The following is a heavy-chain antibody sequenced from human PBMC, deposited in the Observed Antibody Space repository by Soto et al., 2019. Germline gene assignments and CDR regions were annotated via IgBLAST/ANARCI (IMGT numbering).Heavy chain of an antibody. Sequence: KPSETLSLTCAVSGDSVSSNYWWSWVRRPPGKGLEWIGEVYHSGSTNYNPSLKSRVTISIDKSQKQFSLRLNSVTAADTAGYYCAKFPREVFGVVNYNWFDPWGQGTLVTVSS. CDR1: GDSVSSNYW. D-gene: IGHD3-3*01. CDR2: VYHSGST. CDR3: AKFPREVFGVVNYNWFDP. V-gene: IGHV4-4*02. J-gene: IGHJ5*02.